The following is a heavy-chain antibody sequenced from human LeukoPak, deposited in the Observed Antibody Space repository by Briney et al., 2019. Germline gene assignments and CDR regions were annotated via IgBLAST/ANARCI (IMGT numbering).Heavy chain of an antibody. CDR3: TRVDFRGGYYDILTGYYPNHGMDV. CDR2: IYGGADT. V-gene: IGHV3-53*01. D-gene: IGHD3-9*01. Sequence: GGSLRLSCAASGLTVSSNHMSWVRQAPGKGLEWISVIYGGADTYYADSVKGRFTISRGNSKNTLYLHLNSLRAEDTAVYYCTRVDFRGGYYDILTGYYPNHGMDVWGQGTTVTVSS. J-gene: IGHJ6*02. CDR1: GLTVSSNH.